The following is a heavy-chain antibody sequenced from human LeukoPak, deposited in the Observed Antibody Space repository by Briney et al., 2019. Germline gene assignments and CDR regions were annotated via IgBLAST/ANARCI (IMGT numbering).Heavy chain of an antibody. D-gene: IGHD5/OR15-5a*01. CDR2: ISGSGGST. Sequence: PGGSLRLSCAVSGFTFSSNVMNWVRQAPGKGLEWVSAISGSGGSTYYADSVKGRFTSSRDNSKNTLYLQMNSLRAEDTAVYYCAKPRIVSHHDAFDIWGQGTMVTVSS. CDR1: GFTFSSNV. V-gene: IGHV3-23*01. CDR3: AKPRIVSHHDAFDI. J-gene: IGHJ3*02.